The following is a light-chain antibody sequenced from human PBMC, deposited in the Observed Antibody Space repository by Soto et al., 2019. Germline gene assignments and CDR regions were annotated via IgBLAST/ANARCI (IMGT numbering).Light chain of an antibody. CDR3: QQRSNWPPTWT. CDR1: QSVSTY. J-gene: IGKJ1*01. Sequence: EIVLTQSPATLSLSPGQRATLSCRASQSVSTYLAWYQQKPGQAPRLLIYDASTSATGIPARFSGSVTGTDFTLTISCLEPEDFAVYYCQQRSNWPPTWTFGQGTKVEIK. V-gene: IGKV3-11*01. CDR2: DAS.